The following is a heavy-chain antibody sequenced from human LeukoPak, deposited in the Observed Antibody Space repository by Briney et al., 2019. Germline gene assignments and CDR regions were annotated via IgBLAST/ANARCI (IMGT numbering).Heavy chain of an antibody. D-gene: IGHD3-9*01. CDR3: ARVPLSYDILTGYYTPLEFYYYGMDV. V-gene: IGHV3-21*01. J-gene: IGHJ6*02. CDR2: ISSSSSYL. CDR1: GFTFSSYS. Sequence: GGSLRLSCAASGFTFSSYSMNWVRQAPGKGLEWVSSISSSSSYLYYADSVKGRFTISRDNAKNSLYLQMNSLRAEDTAVYYCARVPLSYDILTGYYTPLEFYYYGMDVWGQGTTVTVSS.